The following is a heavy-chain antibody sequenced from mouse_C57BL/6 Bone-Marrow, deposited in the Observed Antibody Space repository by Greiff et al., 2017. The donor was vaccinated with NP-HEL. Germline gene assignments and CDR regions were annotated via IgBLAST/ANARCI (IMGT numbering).Heavy chain of an antibody. J-gene: IGHJ1*03. V-gene: IGHV2-5*01. D-gene: IGHD1-1*01. CDR3: AKNYYYGLDWYFDV. CDR1: GFSLTSYG. Sequence: QVQLKQSGPGLVQPSQSLSITCTVSGFSLTSYGVHWVRQSPGKGLEWLGVLWRGGSTDYNAAFMSRLSITKDNSKSQVFFKMNSLQADDTAIYYCAKNYYYGLDWYFDVWGTGTTVTVSS. CDR2: LWRGGST.